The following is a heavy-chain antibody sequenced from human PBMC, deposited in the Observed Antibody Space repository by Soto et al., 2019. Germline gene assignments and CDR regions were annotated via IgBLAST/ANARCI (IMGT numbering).Heavy chain of an antibody. CDR3: ARANDYGDYDDAFDI. CDR1: GFNVSSNY. Sequence: PGGSLRLSCAASGFNVSSNYMSWVRQAPGKGLEWVSVIYSGGSTYYADSVKGRFTISRDNSKNTLYLQMNSLRAEDTAVYYCARANDYGDYDDAFDIWGQGTMVTVSS. V-gene: IGHV3-66*01. J-gene: IGHJ3*02. CDR2: IYSGGST. D-gene: IGHD4-17*01.